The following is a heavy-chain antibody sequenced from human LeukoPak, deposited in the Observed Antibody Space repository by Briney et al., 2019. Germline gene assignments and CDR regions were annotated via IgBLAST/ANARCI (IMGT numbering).Heavy chain of an antibody. D-gene: IGHD6-19*01. CDR3: ARTPGIAVAGTGYFDY. J-gene: IGHJ4*02. CDR1: GFTFSSYA. CDR2: TSGSGGST. Sequence: GGSLRLSCAASGFTFSSYAMSWVRQAPGKGLERVSATSGSGGSTYYADSVKGRFTISRDNSKNTLYLQMNSLRAEDTAVYYCARTPGIAVAGTGYFDYWGQGTLVTVSS. V-gene: IGHV3-23*01.